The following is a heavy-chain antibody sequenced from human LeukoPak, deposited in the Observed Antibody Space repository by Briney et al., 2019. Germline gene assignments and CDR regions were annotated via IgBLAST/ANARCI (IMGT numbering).Heavy chain of an antibody. Sequence: KPSETLSLTCTVSGGSISSYYWSWLRQPAGEGLEWIGRIYTSGSTNYNPFLKRRVTISVDTSKNQFSLKLSSVTAADTDVYYCARVVIRSYFDYWGQGTLVTVSS. CDR3: ARVVIRSYFDY. CDR1: GGSISSYY. V-gene: IGHV4-4*07. J-gene: IGHJ4*02. CDR2: IYTSGST. D-gene: IGHD3-16*02.